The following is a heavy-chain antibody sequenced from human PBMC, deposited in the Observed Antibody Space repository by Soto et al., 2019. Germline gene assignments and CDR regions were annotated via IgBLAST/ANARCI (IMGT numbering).Heavy chain of an antibody. D-gene: IGHD6-13*01. CDR1: GYSFTDYH. V-gene: IGHV1-2*04. J-gene: IGHJ6*02. Sequence: QVQLVQSGAEVKKPGASVRVSCKASGYSFTDYHIHWVRQAPGQGLEWLGRINPKSGGTSTAQKFQGWVTMTRDRSISTVYMELTRLRSDDTAVYFCARETPSAAAAYYYYGLDVWGQGTTVTVPS. CDR3: ARETPSAAAAYYYYGLDV. CDR2: INPKSGGT.